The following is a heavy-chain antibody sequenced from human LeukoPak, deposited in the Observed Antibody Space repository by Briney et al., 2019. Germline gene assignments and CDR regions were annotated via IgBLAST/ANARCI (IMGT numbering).Heavy chain of an antibody. Sequence: ASVKVSCXASGYTYTSYDINWVRQASGQGLEWMGWMNPNSGNTGYAQKFQGRVTMTRNTSISTAYMELSSLRSEDTAVYYCARGSSSSSSSLDYWGQGTLVTVSS. CDR1: GYTYTSYD. CDR3: ARGSSSSSSSLDY. CDR2: MNPNSGNT. D-gene: IGHD6-13*01. J-gene: IGHJ4*02. V-gene: IGHV1-8*01.